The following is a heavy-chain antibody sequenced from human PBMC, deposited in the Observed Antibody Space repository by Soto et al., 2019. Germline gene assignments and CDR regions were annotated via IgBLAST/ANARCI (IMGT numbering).Heavy chain of an antibody. Sequence: GGSLRLSCAASGFTFSSYAMSWVRQAPGKGLEWVSAISGSGGSTHYADSVKGRFTISRDNSKNTLYLQMYSLRAEDTAVYYCAKGSTSSGWSLWGQGTLVTVSS. CDR2: ISGSGGST. D-gene: IGHD6-19*01. CDR1: GFTFSSYA. V-gene: IGHV3-23*01. CDR3: AKGSTSSGWSL. J-gene: IGHJ4*02.